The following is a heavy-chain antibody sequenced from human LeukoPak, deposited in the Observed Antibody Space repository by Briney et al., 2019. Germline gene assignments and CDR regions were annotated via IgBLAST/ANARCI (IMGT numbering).Heavy chain of an antibody. D-gene: IGHD3-3*01. CDR3: AKATYDFWSGFDY. J-gene: IGHJ4*02. CDR2: IWYDGSNK. Sequence: GGSLRLSGAASGFTFRSYGMHWVRQAPGKGLEGVAIIWYDGSNKYYADSVKGRITISRDNSKNTLYLQMNSLRAEDTAVYYCAKATYDFWSGFDYWGQGTLVTVSS. V-gene: IGHV3-33*06. CDR1: GFTFRSYG.